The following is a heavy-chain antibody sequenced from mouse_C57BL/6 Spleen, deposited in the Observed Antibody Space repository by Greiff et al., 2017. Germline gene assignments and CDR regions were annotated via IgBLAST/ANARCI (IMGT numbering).Heavy chain of an antibody. CDR3: ADSNYGYFDY. CDR1: GYTFTDYY. J-gene: IGHJ2*01. CDR2: IFPGSGST. V-gene: IGHV1-75*01. Sequence: QVQLQQSGPELVKPGASVKISCTASGYTFTDYYINWVQQRPGQGLEWIGWIFPGSGSTYYNEKFKGKATLTVDKSASTAYMWLSSLTSEDSAVYFCADSNYGYFDYWGQGTTLTVSS. D-gene: IGHD2-5*01.